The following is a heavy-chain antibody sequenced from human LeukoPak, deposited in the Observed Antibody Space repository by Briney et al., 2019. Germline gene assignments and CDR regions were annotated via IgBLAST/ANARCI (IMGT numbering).Heavy chain of an antibody. CDR3: ARLNVGPQPDEDY. V-gene: IGHV1-2*02. CDR2: INPNSGGT. D-gene: IGHD1-14*01. Sequence: ASVKVSCKASGYTFTGYYMHWVRQAPGQGLEWMGWINPNSGGTNYAQKFQGRVTMTRDTSTSTVYMELSSLRSEDTAVYYCARLNVGPQPDEDYWGQGTLVTVSS. CDR1: GYTFTGYY. J-gene: IGHJ4*02.